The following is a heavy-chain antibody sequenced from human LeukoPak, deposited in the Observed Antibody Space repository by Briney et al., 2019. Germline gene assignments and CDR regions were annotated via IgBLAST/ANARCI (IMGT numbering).Heavy chain of an antibody. CDR2: ISSSSSTI. D-gene: IGHD4-17*01. Sequence: GGSLRLSCAASGFTFSSYSMNWVRQAPGKGLEWVSYISSSSSTIYYADSVKGRFAISRDNAKNSLYLQMNSLRDEDTAVYYCARDSVATVNIPEIGDYWGQGTLVTVSS. V-gene: IGHV3-48*02. CDR3: ARDSVATVNIPEIGDY. CDR1: GFTFSSYS. J-gene: IGHJ4*02.